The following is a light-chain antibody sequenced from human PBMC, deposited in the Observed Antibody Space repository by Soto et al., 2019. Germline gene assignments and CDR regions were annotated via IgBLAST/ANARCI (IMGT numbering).Light chain of an antibody. CDR3: HRYGNSPGFT. CDR2: GAS. J-gene: IGKJ2*01. CDR1: QRVLSNY. Sequence: EIVLTQSPGTLSLSPGERVTLSCRASQRVLSNYLAWYQQKPGKAPRLLIHGASISAAGIPDRFSGSGFGTAVTLTISRLEPEDFAVYDSHRYGNSPGFTFGHGTKLAIK. V-gene: IGKV3-20*01.